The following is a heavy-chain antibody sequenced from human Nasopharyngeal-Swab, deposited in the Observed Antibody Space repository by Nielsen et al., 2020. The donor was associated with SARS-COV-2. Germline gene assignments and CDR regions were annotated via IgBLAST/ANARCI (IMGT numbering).Heavy chain of an antibody. J-gene: IGHJ4*02. CDR1: GDSISSYY. CDR2: IYYSGST. CDR3: ARGGSGFLHYVFDY. V-gene: IGHV4-59*01. Sequence: SETLSLTCTVSGDSISSYYWSWIRQPPGKGLEWIGYIYYSGSTNYNPSLKSRVTISVDTSKNQFSLKLSSVTAADTAVYYCARGGSGFLHYVFDYWGQGTLVTVSS. D-gene: IGHD6-19*01.